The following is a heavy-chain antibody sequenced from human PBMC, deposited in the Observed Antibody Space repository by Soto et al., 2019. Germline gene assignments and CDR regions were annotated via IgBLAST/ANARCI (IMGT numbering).Heavy chain of an antibody. V-gene: IGHV3-30-3*01. Sequence: QVQLVESGGGVVQPGSSLRLSCAASGFSFKNYAFHWVRQAPGKGLEWVALISHNDEPKIFYADSVQGRFTICRDNFKNTVYLQMNSLRDEDTSVYHGARGVRAETYYNAFDYWGQGTQVTVSS. CDR2: ISHNDEPKI. D-gene: IGHD3-10*01. J-gene: IGHJ4*01. CDR3: ARGVRAETYYNAFDY. CDR1: GFSFKNYA.